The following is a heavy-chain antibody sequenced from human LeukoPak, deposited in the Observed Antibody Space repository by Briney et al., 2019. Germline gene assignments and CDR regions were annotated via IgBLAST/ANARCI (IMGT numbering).Heavy chain of an antibody. D-gene: IGHD6-13*01. CDR3: ARHYGAAGDFDY. CDR1: GYSFPSYW. J-gene: IGHJ4*02. V-gene: IGHV5-10-1*01. CDR2: IDPSDSYT. Sequence: GESLRISCKGSGYSFPSYWISWVRQMPGKGLEWMGRIDPSDSYTNYSPSFEGHVTISADKSISTAYLQWSSLKASDIATYYCARHYGAAGDFDYWGQGTLVTVSS.